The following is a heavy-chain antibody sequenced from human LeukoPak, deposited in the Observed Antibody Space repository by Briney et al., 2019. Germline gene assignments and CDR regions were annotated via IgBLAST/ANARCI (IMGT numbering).Heavy chain of an antibody. CDR2: IYYSGST. CDR1: GGSISSYY. Sequence: PSETLSLTCTVSGGSISSYYWSWIRQPPGKGLEWIGYIYYSGSTNYNPSLKSRVTISVDTSKNQFSLKLSSVTAADTAVYYCARRIAAANWYFDLWGRGTLVTVSS. J-gene: IGHJ2*01. D-gene: IGHD6-13*01. V-gene: IGHV4-59*08. CDR3: ARRIAAANWYFDL.